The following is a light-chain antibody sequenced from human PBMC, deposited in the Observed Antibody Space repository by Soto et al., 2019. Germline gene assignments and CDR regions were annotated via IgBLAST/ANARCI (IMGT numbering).Light chain of an antibody. CDR1: QSISSW. Sequence: DXQMTQSPSXXSASVGDRVTITCRASQSISSWLAWYQQKPGKAPKLLIYDASSLESGVPSRFSGSGSGTEFTLTISSLQPDDFATYYCQQYNSYSITFGGGTKVDI. V-gene: IGKV1-5*01. CDR2: DAS. CDR3: QQYNSYSIT. J-gene: IGKJ4*01.